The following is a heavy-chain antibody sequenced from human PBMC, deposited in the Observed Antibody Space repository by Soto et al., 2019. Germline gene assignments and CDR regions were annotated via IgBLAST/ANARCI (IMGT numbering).Heavy chain of an antibody. CDR3: ARHFTYCSGVSCYSRPFGC. J-gene: IGHJ4*02. Sequence: QVQLVESGGGVVLHGRSLRLSCAASGFTFSSYAMHWVSQAPGRGLEWVAVISYDGSNKYYADSVKGRFTISSDNSKNTLYLQINGLRDDDTGVYYSARHFTYCSGVSCYSRPFGCLGQAILFTVSS. V-gene: IGHV3-30-3*01. CDR2: ISYDGSNK. CDR1: GFTFSSYA. D-gene: IGHD2-15*01.